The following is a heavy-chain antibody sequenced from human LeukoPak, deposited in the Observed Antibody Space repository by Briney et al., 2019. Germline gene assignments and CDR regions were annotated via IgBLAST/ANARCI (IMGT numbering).Heavy chain of an antibody. CDR3: ARSSSFDSSGYYYPFDY. D-gene: IGHD3-22*01. V-gene: IGHV1-46*01. J-gene: IGHJ4*02. CDR2: INPSGGSP. CDR1: GYTFTSYD. Sequence: ASVKVSSTASGYTFTSYDIHWVRQAPGQGLEWMGIINPSGGSPSYAQKFQGRVTMTRDTSTSTVYMELSSLRSEDTAVYYCARSSSFDSSGYYYPFDYWGQGTLVTVSS.